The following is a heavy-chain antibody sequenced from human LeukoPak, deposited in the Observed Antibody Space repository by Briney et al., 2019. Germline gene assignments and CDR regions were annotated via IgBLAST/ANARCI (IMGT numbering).Heavy chain of an antibody. J-gene: IGHJ4*02. CDR1: GNTFSGYY. CDR2: INPNSGGT. D-gene: IGHD2-2*01. CDR3: ARELGYCSSTSCSLFGY. V-gene: IGHV1-2*02. Sequence: EASVKVSCKASGNTFSGYYMHWVRQAPGQGLEWMGWINPNSGGTNYAQKFQGRVTMTRDTSISTAYMELSRLRSDDTAVYYCARELGYCSSTSCSLFGYWGQGTLVTVSS.